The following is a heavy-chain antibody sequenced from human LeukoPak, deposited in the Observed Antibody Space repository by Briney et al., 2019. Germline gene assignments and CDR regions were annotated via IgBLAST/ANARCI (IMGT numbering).Heavy chain of an antibody. Sequence: PGGSLRLSCAASGFTFSNYNMKWVRQAPGKGLEWVSSISSGSSYIFYADSVKGRFTISRDNAKNLLFLHMDGLRVEDTALYYCARYSGTYRDYWGQGTLVTVSS. J-gene: IGHJ4*02. D-gene: IGHD1-26*01. V-gene: IGHV3-21*01. CDR3: ARYSGTYRDY. CDR1: GFTFSNYN. CDR2: ISSGSSYI.